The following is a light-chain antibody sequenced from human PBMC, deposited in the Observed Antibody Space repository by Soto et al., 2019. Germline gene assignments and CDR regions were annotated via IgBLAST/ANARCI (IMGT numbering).Light chain of an antibody. V-gene: IGKV3D-20*02. Sequence: TQTPGTLAWSPGERGTLSCTASQSVSSSYFAWYQQKPGQAPRLLIYGASSRATGIPDRFSVSGSGTDSTLTISLLKHEDSAVHSFKQPIHWPLNFGGGTKVDI. J-gene: IGKJ4*01. CDR1: QSVSSSY. CDR3: KQPIHWPLN. CDR2: GAS.